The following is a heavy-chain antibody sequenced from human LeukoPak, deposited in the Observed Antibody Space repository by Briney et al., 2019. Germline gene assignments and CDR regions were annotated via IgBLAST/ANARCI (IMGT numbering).Heavy chain of an antibody. V-gene: IGHV1-46*01. CDR3: ARVKSQSPLTYYYDSSGYASAFDI. CDR2: INPSGGST. D-gene: IGHD3-22*01. Sequence: ASVKVSCKASGYTFTIYYMHWVRQAPGQGLEWMGIINPSGGSTSYAQKFQGRVTMTRDTSTSTVYMELSSLRSEDTAVYYCARVKSQSPLTYYYDSSGYASAFDIWGQGTMVTVSS. CDR1: GYTFTIYY. J-gene: IGHJ3*02.